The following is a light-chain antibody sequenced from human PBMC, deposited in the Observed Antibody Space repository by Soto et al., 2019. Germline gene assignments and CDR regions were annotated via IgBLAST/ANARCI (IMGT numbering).Light chain of an antibody. CDR1: ENVRTF. J-gene: IGKJ1*01. Sequence: VVFKHSPATLSLTPGEGATLSCRASENVRTFVDWYQQKPGQAPRLLIYGASNRATGIPARFSGSGSGTDFTLTISNLEPEDFAVYYCQQQSHGTPWTFAQGAMVDI. V-gene: IGKV3-11*01. CDR2: GAS. CDR3: QQQSHGTPWT.